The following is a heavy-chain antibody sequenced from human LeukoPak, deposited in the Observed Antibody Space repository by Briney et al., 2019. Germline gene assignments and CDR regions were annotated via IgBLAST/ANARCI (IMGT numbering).Heavy chain of an antibody. D-gene: IGHD3-22*01. CDR2: INSDGINT. Sequence: PGGTLRLSCAASGFTFSSYGMSWVRQAPGKGLVWVSRINSDGINTSYADSVKGRFTISRDNAKSTLNLQMNSLRVEDTAVYYCARDLGQYYDTSDNWFDPWGQGTLVTVSS. CDR3: ARDLGQYYDTSDNWFDP. CDR1: GFTFSSYG. V-gene: IGHV3-74*01. J-gene: IGHJ5*02.